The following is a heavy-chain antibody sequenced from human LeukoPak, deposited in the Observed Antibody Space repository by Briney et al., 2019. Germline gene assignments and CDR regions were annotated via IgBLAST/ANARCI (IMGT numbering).Heavy chain of an antibody. CDR3: ARGSITGTALYYFDY. D-gene: IGHD1-20*01. J-gene: IGHJ4*02. Sequence: PGGSLRLSCAASGFTFSSYGMHWVRQAPGKGLEWVAVIWYDGSNQYYADSVKGRFTISRDNSENTLYLQMNSLRAEDTAVYYCARGSITGTALYYFDYWGQGTLVTVSS. V-gene: IGHV3-33*01. CDR2: IWYDGSNQ. CDR1: GFTFSSYG.